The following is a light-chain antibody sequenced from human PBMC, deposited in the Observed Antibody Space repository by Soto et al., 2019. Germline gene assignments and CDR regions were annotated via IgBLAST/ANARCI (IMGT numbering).Light chain of an antibody. CDR3: QQYNKWPPLT. J-gene: IGKJ4*01. Sequence: EIVMTQSLATLSVSPGERATLSCRASQSVRTDLAWYQQKPGQPPRLLIYAASTRATGVPARFSGSGSGTEFTLTISSLQSEDFGVYYCQQYNKWPPLTFGGGTKVEIK. CDR1: QSVRTD. V-gene: IGKV3-15*01. CDR2: AAS.